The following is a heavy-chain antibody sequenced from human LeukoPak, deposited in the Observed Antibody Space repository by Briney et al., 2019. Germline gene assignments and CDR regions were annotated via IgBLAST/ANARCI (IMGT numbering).Heavy chain of an antibody. Sequence: SETLSLTCTVSGGSISTYYWTWIRQPPERGLEWIGYIYYSGITNYNPSLKSRVTMSVDTSRNQFSLRLNSVTAADTAVYYCARRLAVTGRYYFDYWGQGSLATVSS. CDR2: IYYSGIT. CDR1: GGSISTYY. CDR3: ARRLAVTGRYYFDY. J-gene: IGHJ4*02. D-gene: IGHD4-11*01. V-gene: IGHV4-59*01.